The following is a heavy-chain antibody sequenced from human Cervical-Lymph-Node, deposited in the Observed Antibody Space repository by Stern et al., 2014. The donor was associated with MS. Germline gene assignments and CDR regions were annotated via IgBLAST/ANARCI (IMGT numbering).Heavy chain of an antibody. J-gene: IGHJ4*02. Sequence: EVQLVQSGAEVKKPGESLKISCKGSAYSFTSHWIAWVRQMPGKGLEWIAIIFPGGSDIRYSPSFQGQVTISADKSSSTAYLQWNNLKASDTAIYYCARQRYFDYWGQGTLVTVSS. V-gene: IGHV5-51*01. CDR1: AYSFTSHW. CDR3: ARQRYFDY. CDR2: IFPGGSDI.